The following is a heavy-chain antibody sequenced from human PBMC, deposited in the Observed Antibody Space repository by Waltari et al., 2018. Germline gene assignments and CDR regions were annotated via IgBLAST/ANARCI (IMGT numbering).Heavy chain of an antibody. Sequence: QVQLVESGGGVVQPGRSLRLSCAASGFTFSSYAMHWVRQAPGKGLAWVAVISYDGSNKYYADSVKGRFTISRDNSKNTLYLQMNSLRAEDTAVYYCARDRTIFGVARTLFFGYWGQGTLVTVSS. CDR1: GFTFSSYA. CDR2: ISYDGSNK. J-gene: IGHJ4*02. CDR3: ARDRTIFGVARTLFFGY. D-gene: IGHD3-3*01. V-gene: IGHV3-30-3*01.